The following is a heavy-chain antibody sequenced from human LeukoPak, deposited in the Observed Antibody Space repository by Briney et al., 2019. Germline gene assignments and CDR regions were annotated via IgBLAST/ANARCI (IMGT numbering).Heavy chain of an antibody. CDR1: GYSISSGYY. CDR3: ARDLRGCSSTSCYHY. CDR2: IYHSGST. D-gene: IGHD2-2*01. Sequence: SETLSLTCTVSGYSISSGYYWGWIRQPPGKGLELIGSIYHSGSTYYNPSLKSRVTISVDTSKNQFSLKLSSVTAADTAVYYCARDLRGCSSTSCYHYWGQGTLVTVSS. J-gene: IGHJ4*02. V-gene: IGHV4-38-2*02.